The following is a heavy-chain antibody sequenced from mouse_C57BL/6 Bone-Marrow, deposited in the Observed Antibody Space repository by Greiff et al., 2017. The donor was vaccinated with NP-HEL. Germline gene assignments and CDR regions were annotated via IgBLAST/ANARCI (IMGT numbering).Heavy chain of an antibody. D-gene: IGHD1-1*01. CDR2: IHPNSGST. V-gene: IGHV1-64*01. CDR1: GYTFTSYW. CDR3: ARDYYGSSSGGY. Sequence: QVQLQQPGAELVKPGASVKLSCKASGYTFTSYWMHWVKQRPGQGLEWIGMIHPNSGSTNYNEKFKSKATLTVDKSSSTAYIQLSSLTSEDSAVYDCARDYYGSSSGGYWGQGTTLTVSS. J-gene: IGHJ2*01.